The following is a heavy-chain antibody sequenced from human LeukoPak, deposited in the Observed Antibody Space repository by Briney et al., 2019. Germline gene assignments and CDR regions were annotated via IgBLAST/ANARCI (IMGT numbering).Heavy chain of an antibody. V-gene: IGHV3-48*04. CDR2: IVGSSSNI. Sequence: PGGSLRLSCAASGFTFSNSAMSWVRQAPGKGLEWVSYIVGSSSNIYYADSVKGRFTISRDNAKNSLYLQMDSLRAEDTALYFCATDSPESAAFDYWGQGALVTVSS. J-gene: IGHJ4*02. CDR1: GFTFSNSA. CDR3: ATDSPESAAFDY.